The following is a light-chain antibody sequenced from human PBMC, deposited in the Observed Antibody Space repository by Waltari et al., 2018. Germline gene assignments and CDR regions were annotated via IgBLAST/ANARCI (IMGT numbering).Light chain of an antibody. Sequence: EIVMTQSPATLSVSPGERATLSCRASQSISTNLAWYQQKPGQAPRLLISGASTRATGIPGRFSGSGSGTEFTHTISSLQSEDFAIYYCQQYNNWLPYTFGQGTKLEIK. J-gene: IGKJ2*01. CDR2: GAS. CDR3: QQYNNWLPYT. CDR1: QSISTN. V-gene: IGKV3-15*01.